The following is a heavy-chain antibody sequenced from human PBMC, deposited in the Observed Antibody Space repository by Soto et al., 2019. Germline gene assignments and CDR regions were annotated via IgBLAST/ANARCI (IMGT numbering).Heavy chain of an antibody. CDR1: GSTFSDYW. CDR3: AREGFFGSDYVMFDS. Sequence: GGSLRLSCEASGSTFSDYWMTWVRQAPGKGLEWVANINQDGSEKYYVHSVKGRFTISRDNAKNSLFLQMSSLRAEDTAVYYCAREGFFGSDYVMFDSWDRVTLVAVSS. D-gene: IGHD5-12*01. J-gene: IGHJ5*01. CDR2: INQDGSEK. V-gene: IGHV3-7*03.